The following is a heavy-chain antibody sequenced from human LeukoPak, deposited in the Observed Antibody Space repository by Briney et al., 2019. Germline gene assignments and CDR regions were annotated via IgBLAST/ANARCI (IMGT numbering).Heavy chain of an antibody. CDR2: MYDREKT. Sequence: PSETLSLTCTVSGGSISFGGYHWSWIRQLPGKGLEWIGYMYDREKTDYNPSLRSRVIISLDTSKNQFSLKLNSVTATDTAVYYCARDSQIRLLLNDYDVFDVWGQGTMVTVSS. D-gene: IGHD2-21*02. CDR1: GGSISFGGYH. CDR3: ARDSQIRLLLNDYDVFDV. J-gene: IGHJ3*01. V-gene: IGHV4-31*03.